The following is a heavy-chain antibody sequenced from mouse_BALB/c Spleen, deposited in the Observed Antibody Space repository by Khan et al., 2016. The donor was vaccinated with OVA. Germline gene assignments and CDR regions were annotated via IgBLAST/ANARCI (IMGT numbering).Heavy chain of an antibody. CDR2: ISYSGNT. J-gene: IGHJ2*01. CDR3: ARVYGGDFDY. CDR1: GYSITSDYA. V-gene: IGHV3-2*02. Sequence: EVQLQESGPGLVKPSQSLSLTCTVTGYSITSDYAWNWIRQFPGNKLEWMGYISYSGNTNYNPSLRSRISITRDTPKNQFFPQLNSVTTEDTATYYCARVYGGDFDYWGQGTTLTVSS. D-gene: IGHD1-1*01.